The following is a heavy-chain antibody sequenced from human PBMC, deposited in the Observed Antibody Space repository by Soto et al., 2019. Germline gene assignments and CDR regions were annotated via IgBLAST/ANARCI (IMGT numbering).Heavy chain of an antibody. D-gene: IGHD2-2*01. CDR3: AKVPYQLLSTDLIGDCYFDY. J-gene: IGHJ4*02. CDR1: GFTFSSYA. CDR2: ISGSGGST. V-gene: IGHV3-23*01. Sequence: GGSLRLSCAASGFTFSSYAMSWVRQAPGKGLEWVSAISGSGGSTYYADSVKGRFTISRDNSKNTLYLQMNSLGAEDTAVYYCAKVPYQLLSTDLIGDCYFDYWGQGTLVTVSS.